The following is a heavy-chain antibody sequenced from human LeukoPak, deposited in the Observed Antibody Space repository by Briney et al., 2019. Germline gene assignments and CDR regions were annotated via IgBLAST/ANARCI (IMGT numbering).Heavy chain of an antibody. J-gene: IGHJ4*02. Sequence: GGSLRLSCAASGFTFSSYSMNWVRQAPGKGLEWVSSISSSSSYIYYADSVKGRFTISRDNAKNSLYLQMNSLRAEDTAVYYCRPKDSTYAGGDWGQGTLVAVSS. V-gene: IGHV3-21*01. D-gene: IGHD2-8*02. CDR2: ISSSSSYI. CDR3: RPKDSTYAGGD. CDR1: GFTFSSYS.